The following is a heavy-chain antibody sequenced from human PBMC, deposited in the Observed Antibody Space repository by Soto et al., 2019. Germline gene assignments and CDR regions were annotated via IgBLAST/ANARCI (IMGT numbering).Heavy chain of an antibody. CDR1: GYTFISYG. CDR3: ARSGATLTRLFDS. CDR2: ISAYKGNT. J-gene: IGHJ4*02. D-gene: IGHD4-17*01. V-gene: IGHV1-18*01. Sequence: ASVKVSCKASGYTFISYGISWVRQAPGQGLEWMGWISAYKGNTNYAQNLQGRVTMTTDTSTRTAYMELRSLSSDDTAVYYCARSGATLTRLFDSWGQGTLVTVSS.